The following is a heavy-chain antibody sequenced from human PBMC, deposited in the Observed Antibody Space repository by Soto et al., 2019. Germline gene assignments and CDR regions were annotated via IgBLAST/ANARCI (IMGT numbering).Heavy chain of an antibody. CDR1: GFSFRGFE. CDR3: ARAMIVVEYGLDV. Sequence: GGSLRLSCAASGFSFRGFEMAWVRQAPGKGLEWLSYITASGSVIYYADSVKGRFTISRDNAENSLFLQMNSLRPDDTATYYCARAMIVVEYGLDVWGQGTTVTVSS. J-gene: IGHJ6*02. CDR2: ITASGSVI. V-gene: IGHV3-48*03. D-gene: IGHD3-22*01.